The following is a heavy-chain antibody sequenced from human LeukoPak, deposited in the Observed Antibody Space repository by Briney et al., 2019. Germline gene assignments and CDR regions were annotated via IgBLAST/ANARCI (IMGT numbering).Heavy chain of an antibody. Sequence: SETLSLTCTVSGGSISSHYWSWIRQPPGKGLESIGYIYYSGSTNYNPSLKSRVTISVDTSKNQFSLKLSSVTAADTAVYYCARHAGGISATGTRPFDYWGQGTLLTVSS. CDR1: GGSISSHY. CDR2: IYYSGST. V-gene: IGHV4-59*08. CDR3: ARHAGGISATGTRPFDY. J-gene: IGHJ4*02. D-gene: IGHD6-13*01.